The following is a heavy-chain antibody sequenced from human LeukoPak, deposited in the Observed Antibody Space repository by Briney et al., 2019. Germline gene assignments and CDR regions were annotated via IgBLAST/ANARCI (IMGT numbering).Heavy chain of an antibody. V-gene: IGHV3-7*01. CDR2: MKGDGSEI. D-gene: IGHD3-16*01. J-gene: IGHJ3*01. CDR1: GFTFSTYW. Sequence: GGSLRLSCAASGFTFSTYWMTWVRQAPGKGLEWVANMKGDGSEIHYVDSVKGRFTISRDNAKNSLFLQMNYLRPEDTAVYYCARPAYTAAYDLWGQGTLVTVSS. CDR3: ARPAYTAAYDL.